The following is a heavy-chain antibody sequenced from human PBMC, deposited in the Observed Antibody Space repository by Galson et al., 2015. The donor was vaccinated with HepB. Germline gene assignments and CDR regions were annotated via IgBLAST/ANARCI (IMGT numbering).Heavy chain of an antibody. J-gene: IGHJ5*02. CDR2: ISSSSSTI. CDR1: GFTFSSYS. V-gene: IGHV3-48*04. D-gene: IGHD6-19*01. Sequence: SLRLSCAASGFTFSSYSMNWVRQAPGKGLEWVSYISSSSSTIYYADSVKGRFTISRDNAKNSLYLQMNSLRAEDTAVYYCARDGIAVANGVWFDPWGQGTLVTVSS. CDR3: ARDGIAVANGVWFDP.